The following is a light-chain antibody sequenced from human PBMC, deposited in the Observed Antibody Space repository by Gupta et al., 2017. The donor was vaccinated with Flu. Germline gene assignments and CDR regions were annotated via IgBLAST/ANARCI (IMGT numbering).Light chain of an antibody. CDR2: DTS. J-gene: IGKJ3*01. Sequence: DIVLTQSPATLSLSPGETATLSCRASRSLSAYLACYQQKPGLPPRLLIDDTSKRATSIPARFSASGSGADFALTISNLDPEDFAVYYCLQRTNWPFTFGPGTKVDIK. CDR1: RSLSAY. V-gene: IGKV3-11*01. CDR3: LQRTNWPFT.